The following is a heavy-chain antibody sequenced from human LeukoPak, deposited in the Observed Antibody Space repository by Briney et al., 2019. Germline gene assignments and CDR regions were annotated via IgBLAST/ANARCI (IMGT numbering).Heavy chain of an antibody. CDR2: ISAYNGNT. CDR1: GYTFTSYG. J-gene: IGHJ4*02. CDR3: ARGSFSSGWYPSFDY. V-gene: IGHV1-18*01. D-gene: IGHD6-19*01. Sequence: ASVKVSCKASGYTFTSYGISWVRQAPGQGLEWMGWISAYNGNTNYAQKLQGRVTMITDTSTSTAYMELRSLRSDDTAVYYCARGSFSSGWYPSFDYWGQGTLVTVSS.